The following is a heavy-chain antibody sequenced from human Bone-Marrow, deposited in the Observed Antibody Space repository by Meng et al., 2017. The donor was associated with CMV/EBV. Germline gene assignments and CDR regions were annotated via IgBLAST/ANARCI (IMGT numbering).Heavy chain of an antibody. V-gene: IGHV1-69*05. CDR2: IIPIFGTA. D-gene: IGHD2-8*02. CDR1: GGTFSSYA. J-gene: IGHJ6*02. Sequence: SVKVSCKASGGTFSSYAISWVRQAPGQGLEWMGGIIPIFGTANYAQKFQGRVTITTDESTSTAYMELSSLRSEDTAVYYCARDPLRVLTNYYYGMDFWGQGSTVTVSS. CDR3: ARDPLRVLTNYYYGMDF.